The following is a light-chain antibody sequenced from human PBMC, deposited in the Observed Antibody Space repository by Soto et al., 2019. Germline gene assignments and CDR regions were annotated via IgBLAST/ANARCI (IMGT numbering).Light chain of an antibody. V-gene: IGKV3-15*01. Sequence: EIVMTQSPVTLSVSPGEGATLSCRARLSVSGNLAWYQQKPGQAPRLLIYGASTRATGIPARFSGSGSGTEFTLTISTLQSEDFAVYYCQQYNKWPLTFGGGTKVEIK. CDR2: GAS. CDR1: LSVSGN. CDR3: QQYNKWPLT. J-gene: IGKJ4*01.